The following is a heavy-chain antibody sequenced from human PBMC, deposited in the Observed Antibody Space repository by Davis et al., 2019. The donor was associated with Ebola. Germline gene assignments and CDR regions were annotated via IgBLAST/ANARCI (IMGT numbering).Heavy chain of an antibody. V-gene: IGHV4-59*04. CDR3: TGFRRGPNWFDP. Sequence: SETLSLTCAVYGGSFSGYYWSWIRQPPGKGLEWIGSIYFRGNYFYSPSLRSRVTMSVDTSKNQFSLKLSSVTAADTAVYYCTGFRRGPNWFDPWGQGALVTVSS. J-gene: IGHJ5*02. D-gene: IGHD3/OR15-3a*01. CDR1: GGSFSGYY. CDR2: IYFRGNY.